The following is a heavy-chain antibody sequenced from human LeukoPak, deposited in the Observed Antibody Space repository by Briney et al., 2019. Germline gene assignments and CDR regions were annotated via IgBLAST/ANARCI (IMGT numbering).Heavy chain of an antibody. J-gene: IGHJ4*02. D-gene: IGHD6-19*01. Sequence: PGGSLSLSCAAAALTFANYAMSWVRHAPGKWLGWVSAISRNGGSTYYADSVRGRFTISRDNSKNTLYLQMNSLRAEDTAVYYCAKFRPITSVAGTIFHYWGQGALVTVSS. CDR1: ALTFANYA. CDR2: ISRNGGST. V-gene: IGHV3-23*01. CDR3: AKFRPITSVAGTIFHY.